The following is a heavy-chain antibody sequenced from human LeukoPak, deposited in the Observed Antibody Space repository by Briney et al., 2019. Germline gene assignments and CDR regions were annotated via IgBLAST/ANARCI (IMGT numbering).Heavy chain of an antibody. CDR2: IYYSEST. Sequence: SETLSLTCTVSGGAISSYYWSWIRQPPRKGLEWGGYIYYSESTNYNPSLKSRVTISVDTSKNPFSLTLSSVTAADTAVYYCATDRRDYYDSSGYWDAFDIWGQGTMVTVSS. D-gene: IGHD3-22*01. V-gene: IGHV4-59*01. CDR3: ATDRRDYYDSSGYWDAFDI. CDR1: GGAISSYY. J-gene: IGHJ3*02.